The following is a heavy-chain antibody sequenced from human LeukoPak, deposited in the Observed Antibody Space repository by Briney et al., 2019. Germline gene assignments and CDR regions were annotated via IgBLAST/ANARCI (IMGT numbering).Heavy chain of an antibody. J-gene: IGHJ3*02. CDR1: GFTFSVFS. V-gene: IGHV3-48*01. CDR3: ARDHAYAFDI. D-gene: IGHD2-2*01. CDR2: IGSAI. Sequence: GGSLRLSCVASGFTFSVFSLNWVRQAPGKGLEWISYIGSAIYYADSVKGRFTISRDNAKNSLYLQMNSLRAEDTAVYYCARDHAYAFDIWGQGTLVTVSS.